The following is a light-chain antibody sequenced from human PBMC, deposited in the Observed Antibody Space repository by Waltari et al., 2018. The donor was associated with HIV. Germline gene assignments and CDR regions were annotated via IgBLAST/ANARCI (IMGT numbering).Light chain of an antibody. CDR1: QSISSW. V-gene: IGKV1-5*03. CDR3: QQYNSYPWT. Sequence: DIQMTQSPSTLSASVGDRVTITCRASQSISSWLAWYQQKPGKAPKLQIYKASSLESGVPSRFSGSGSGAVFTLTISSLQPDDFATYYCQQYNSYPWTFGQGTKVEIK. J-gene: IGKJ1*01. CDR2: KAS.